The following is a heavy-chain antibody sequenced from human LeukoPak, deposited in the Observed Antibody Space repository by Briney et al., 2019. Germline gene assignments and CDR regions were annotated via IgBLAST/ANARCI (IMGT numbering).Heavy chain of an antibody. D-gene: IGHD3-3*01. V-gene: IGHV1-18*01. CDR2: ISAYNGSI. CDR1: GYTFISYG. Sequence: ASVKVSCKASGYTFISYGITWVRQAPGQGLEWLGWISAYNGSIDYAQKLQGRVTLTTDTSTSTAYMEARSLRSDDTAVYYCASMSGYYPSYYFDYWGQGTLVTVSS. J-gene: IGHJ4*02. CDR3: ASMSGYYPSYYFDY.